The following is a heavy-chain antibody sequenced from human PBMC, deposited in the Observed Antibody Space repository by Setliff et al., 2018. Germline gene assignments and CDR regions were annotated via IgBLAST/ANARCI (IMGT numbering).Heavy chain of an antibody. D-gene: IGHD5-18*01. CDR3: ARDKYTYGYFDWFDP. Sequence: PSETLSLTCNVSGASIRNFYWTWIRQPPGKGLEWIGYVHFTGSTNYNPSLKSRVTMSVDTSKNQFSLKLSSVTAADTAVYYCARDKYTYGYFDWFDPWGQGTLVTVSS. CDR1: GASIRNFY. J-gene: IGHJ5*02. V-gene: IGHV4-59*12. CDR2: VHFTGST.